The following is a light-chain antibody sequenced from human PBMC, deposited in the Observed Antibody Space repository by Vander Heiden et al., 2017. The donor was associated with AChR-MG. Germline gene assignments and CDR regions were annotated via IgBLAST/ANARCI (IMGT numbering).Light chain of an antibody. CDR1: SSNLGGNT. J-gene: IGLJ3*02. CDR3: ASWDDSLTGWV. V-gene: IGLV1-44*01. Sequence: QSALTQPPSASGTPAQRVTIPCSGRSSNLGGNTVTWYQQLPGAAPKLLIYSDDQRPSGIPDRFSGSKSGAAASLAISGLQPEDEAVYYCASWDDSLTGWVFGGGTKLAVL. CDR2: SDD.